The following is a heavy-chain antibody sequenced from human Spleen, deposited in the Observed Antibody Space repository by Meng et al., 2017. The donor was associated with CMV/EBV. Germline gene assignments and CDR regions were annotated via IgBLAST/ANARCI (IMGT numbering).Heavy chain of an antibody. D-gene: IGHD2-8*01. Sequence: SQTLSLTCAVYGGSFSGYYWSWIRQPPGKGLEWIGEINHSGSTNYNPSLKSRVTISVDTSKNQFSLKLSSVTAADTAVYYCARGPYCNNGVCYSSWFDPWGQGTLVTVSS. CDR3: ARGPYCNNGVCYSSWFDP. V-gene: IGHV4-34*01. CDR2: INHSGST. CDR1: GGSFSGYY. J-gene: IGHJ5*02.